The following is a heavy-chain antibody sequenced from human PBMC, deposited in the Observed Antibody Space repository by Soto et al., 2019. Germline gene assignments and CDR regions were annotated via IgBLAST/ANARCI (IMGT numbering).Heavy chain of an antibody. CDR2: IYYIGST. D-gene: IGHD3-3*01. CDR3: ARDTQQYYDFWSGYYSDQYYGMDV. J-gene: IGHJ6*02. CDR1: RGSISSVDYY. Sequence: SETLSLTCTVSRGSISSVDYYLRWIRQPPGKGLEWIGYIYYIGSTYYNPSLKSRVTISVDTSKNQFSLKLSSVTAADTAVYYCARDTQQYYDFWSGYYSDQYYGMDVWGQGTTVT. V-gene: IGHV4-30-4*01.